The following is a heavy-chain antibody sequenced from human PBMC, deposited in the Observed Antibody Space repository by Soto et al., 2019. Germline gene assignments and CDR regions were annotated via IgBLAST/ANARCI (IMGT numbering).Heavy chain of an antibody. D-gene: IGHD2-15*01. Sequence: SETLSLTCTVSGGSISSSSYYWGWIRQPPGKGLEWIGSIYYSGSTYYNPSLKSRVTISVDTSKNQFSLTLKYVTAADTAVYYCATLPPRIEVTVLPIPTWGQGTLVTVSS. CDR2: IYYSGST. CDR3: ATLPPRIEVTVLPIPT. V-gene: IGHV4-39*07. J-gene: IGHJ5*02. CDR1: GGSISSSSYY.